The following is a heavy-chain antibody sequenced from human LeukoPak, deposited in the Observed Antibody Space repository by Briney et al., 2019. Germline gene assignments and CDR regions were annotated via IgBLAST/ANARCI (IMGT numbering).Heavy chain of an antibody. Sequence: PSETLSLTCTVSGGSISSSSYYWGWIRQPPGKGLEWIGSIYYSGSTYYNPSLKSRVTISVDTSKNQFFLKLSSVTAADTAVYYCASTPSARITIFGVVINWGQGTLVTVSS. J-gene: IGHJ4*02. CDR1: GGSISSSSYY. CDR2: IYYSGST. D-gene: IGHD3-3*01. CDR3: ASTPSARITIFGVVIN. V-gene: IGHV4-39*01.